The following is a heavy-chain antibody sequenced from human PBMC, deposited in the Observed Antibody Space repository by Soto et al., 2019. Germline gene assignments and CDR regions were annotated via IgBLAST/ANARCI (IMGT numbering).Heavy chain of an antibody. CDR1: GGSISSGGYS. V-gene: IGHV4-30-2*02. CDR2: IYHSGST. D-gene: IGHD3-10*01. Sequence: SETLSLTCAVSGGSISSGGYSWSWIRQPPGKGLEWIGYIYHSGSTYYNPSLKSRVTISVDRSKNQFSLKLSSVTAADTAVYYCARTVDYYGSGSPWFYPWGQGTLVTVSS. J-gene: IGHJ5*02. CDR3: ARTVDYYGSGSPWFYP.